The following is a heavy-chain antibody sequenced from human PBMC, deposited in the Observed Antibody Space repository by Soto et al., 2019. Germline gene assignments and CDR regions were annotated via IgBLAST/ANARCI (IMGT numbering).Heavy chain of an antibody. CDR3: ARQYADTSMGGYYYYGLDV. V-gene: IGHV5-51*01. Sequence: GESLKISCEGSVYSFATYWIAWVRQMPGKGLEWMGIIYPADSDTRYSPSFQGQVTISADKSISTAYLQWSSLKASDTAMYYCARQYADTSMGGYYYYGLDVWGQGTTVTVS. CDR1: VYSFATYW. CDR2: IYPADSDT. D-gene: IGHD2-2*01. J-gene: IGHJ6*02.